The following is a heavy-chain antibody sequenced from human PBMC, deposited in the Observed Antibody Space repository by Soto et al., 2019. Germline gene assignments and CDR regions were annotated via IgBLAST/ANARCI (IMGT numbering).Heavy chain of an antibody. CDR1: GFTFSSYA. CDR2: ISGSGGST. CDR3: AKQPTYYDFWSHEGYYFDY. V-gene: IGHV3-23*01. J-gene: IGHJ4*02. D-gene: IGHD3-3*01. Sequence: EVQLLESGGGLVQPGGSLRLSCAASGFTFSSYAMSWVRQAPGKGLEWVSAISGSGGSTYYADSVKGRFTISIDNSKNTLYLQMNSLRAEDTAVYYCAKQPTYYDFWSHEGYYFDYWGQGTLVTVSS.